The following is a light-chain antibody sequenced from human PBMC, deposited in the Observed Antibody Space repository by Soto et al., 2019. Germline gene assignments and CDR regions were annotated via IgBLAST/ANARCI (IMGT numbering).Light chain of an antibody. CDR2: AAS. Sequence: DIQMTQYPSSLSASVGDRVTITCRAIQGISNYLAWYQQKPGKVPKLLIYAASTLQSVVPSRFSGSGSGTDFNLTISSLQPEDVATYYCQKYNSAPPWTFGQGTKVELK. V-gene: IGKV1-27*01. CDR1: QGISNY. J-gene: IGKJ1*01. CDR3: QKYNSAPPWT.